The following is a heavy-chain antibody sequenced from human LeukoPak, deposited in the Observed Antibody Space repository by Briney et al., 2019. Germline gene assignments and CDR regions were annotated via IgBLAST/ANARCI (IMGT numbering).Heavy chain of an antibody. CDR3: ARDTYNYGSSAYYFDY. CDR1: GDSISTYQ. J-gene: IGHJ4*02. Sequence: SETLSLTCTVSGDSISTYQWSWIRQPAGKGLEWIGRIYTSGSTNYNPSLKSRVTMSVDTPKNQFSLKLSSVTAADTAVYYCARDTYNYGSSAYYFDYWGQGTLVTVSS. CDR2: IYTSGST. V-gene: IGHV4-4*07. D-gene: IGHD5-18*01.